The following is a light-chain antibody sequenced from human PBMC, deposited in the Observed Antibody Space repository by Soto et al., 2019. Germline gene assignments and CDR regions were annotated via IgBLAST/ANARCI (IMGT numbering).Light chain of an antibody. J-gene: IGKJ5*01. CDR3: QQYKNWPPNIT. CDR1: QSVSSN. CDR2: GSS. V-gene: IGKV3-15*01. Sequence: EIVMTQSPATLSVSPGERATLSCRASQSVSSNLAWYQQKPGQAPRLLIYGSSTRATGIPARFSGSGSGTEFTLTISSLQSEDFAVYCCQQYKNWPPNITFGHGTRLGI.